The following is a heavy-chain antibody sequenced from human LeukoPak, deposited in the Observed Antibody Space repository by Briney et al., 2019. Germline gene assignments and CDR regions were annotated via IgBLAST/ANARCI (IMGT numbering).Heavy chain of an antibody. D-gene: IGHD3-10*01. CDR1: GYTFTNYG. CDR3: ARSGRGTYYYFDL. Sequence: ASVKVSCKASGYTFTNYGISWVRQAPGQGLECMGWISNYNGNTHCAQKLQDRVTMTTDTSTSTAYMELRSLTSDDTAVYYCARSGRGTYYYFDLWGQGTLVTVSS. CDR2: ISNYNGNT. J-gene: IGHJ4*02. V-gene: IGHV1-18*01.